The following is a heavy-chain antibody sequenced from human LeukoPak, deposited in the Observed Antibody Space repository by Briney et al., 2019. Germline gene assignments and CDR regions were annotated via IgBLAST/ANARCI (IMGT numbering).Heavy chain of an antibody. V-gene: IGHV3-23*01. CDR1: GFTFSSHA. D-gene: IGHD2-21*02. J-gene: IGHJ4*02. CDR2: ISVASTP. CDR3: AKDLDCTTYGYYFDY. Sequence: PGGSLRLSCAASGFTFSSHALTWVRQTPGKGLDWVPSISVASTPYHLDSVKGRFTISRDNSKNTLYLQMNSLRADDTAVYYCAKDLDCTTYGYYFDYWGQGTLVTVSS.